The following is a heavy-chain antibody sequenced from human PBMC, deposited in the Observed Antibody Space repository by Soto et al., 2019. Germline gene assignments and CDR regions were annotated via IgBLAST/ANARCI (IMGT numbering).Heavy chain of an antibody. CDR2: ISWNSGSI. V-gene: IGHV3-9*01. Sequence: PGGSLRLSCAASGFTFDDYAMHWVRQAPGKGLEWVSGISWNSGSIGYADSVKGRSTISRDNAKNSLYLQMNSLRAEDTALYYCAKPQRGNYERSYFQHWGQGTLVTVSS. CDR1: GFTFDDYA. D-gene: IGHD1-7*01. CDR3: AKPQRGNYERSYFQH. J-gene: IGHJ1*01.